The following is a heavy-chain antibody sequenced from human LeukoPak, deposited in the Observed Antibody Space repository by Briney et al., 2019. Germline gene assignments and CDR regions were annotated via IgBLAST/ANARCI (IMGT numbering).Heavy chain of an antibody. CDR2: INHSGST. J-gene: IGHJ1*01. CDR3: ARAVPAAIAIAGYFQH. V-gene: IGHV4-34*01. D-gene: IGHD2-2*02. Sequence: SSETLSLTCAVYGGSFSGYYWSWIRQPPGKGLEWIGEINHSGSTNYNPSLKGRVTISVDTSKNQFSLKLSSVTAADTAVYYCARAVPAAIAIAGYFQHWGQGTLVTVSS. CDR1: GGSFSGYY.